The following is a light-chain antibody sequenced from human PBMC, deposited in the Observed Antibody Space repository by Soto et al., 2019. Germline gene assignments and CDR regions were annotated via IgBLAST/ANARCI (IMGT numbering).Light chain of an antibody. CDR2: GAS. Sequence: TQSPGTLSLSPGESATLSCRASQSVYNNLAWYQQKPGQAPRLLIYGASTRATGIPARFSGSGSGTEFTLTISSLQSEDFAVYYCQQYNNWPPVTFGPGTKVDIK. CDR3: QQYNNWPPVT. V-gene: IGKV3-15*01. CDR1: QSVYNN. J-gene: IGKJ3*01.